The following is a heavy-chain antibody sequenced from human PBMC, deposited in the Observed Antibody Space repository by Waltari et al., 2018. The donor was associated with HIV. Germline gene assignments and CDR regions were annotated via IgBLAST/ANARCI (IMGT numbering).Heavy chain of an antibody. CDR3: ARSSISSGYGAFDI. CDR2: IYYRGST. CDR1: GGSVSSGRYY. Sequence: QVQLQESGPGLVQPSETLSLTCTVSGGSVSSGRYYWSWIRQPPGKGLEWIGYIYYRGSTNYNPSRKSRVTISVDTSKNQFSLKLSSVTAADTAVYYCARSSISSGYGAFDIWGQGTMVTVSS. V-gene: IGHV4-61*01. D-gene: IGHD3-22*01. J-gene: IGHJ3*02.